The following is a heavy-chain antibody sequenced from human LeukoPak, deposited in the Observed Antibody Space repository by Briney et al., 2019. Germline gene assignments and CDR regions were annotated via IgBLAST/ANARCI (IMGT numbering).Heavy chain of an antibody. V-gene: IGHV5-51*01. CDR3: ARQYYDFWSGYPRQTYYFDY. J-gene: IGHJ4*02. D-gene: IGHD3-3*01. CDR1: GYSFSGYS. Sequence: GESLKISCKGLGYSFSGYSIGWVRQLPGKGLEWMGIIYPDVSDTRYSPSFQGQVTISADRSFSTAYLRWSSLKASDTAMYYCARQYYDFWSGYPRQTYYFDYWGQGTLVTVSS. CDR2: IYPDVSDT.